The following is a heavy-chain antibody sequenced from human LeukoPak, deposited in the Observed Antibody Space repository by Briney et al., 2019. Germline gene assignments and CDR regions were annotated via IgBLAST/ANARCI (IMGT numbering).Heavy chain of an antibody. CDR2: IKSKTDGGTT. CDR1: GFTFTNAW. J-gene: IGHJ4*02. D-gene: IGHD3-22*01. V-gene: IGHV3-15*01. Sequence: GGSLRLSCAASGFTFTNAWMNWVRQAPGKGLEWVGRIKSKTDGGTTDYAAPVKGRFTISRDDSKNTLYLQMNSLKTEDTAVYYCAFKKGHYDGSGDFTGYVDCWGQGTLVTVSS. CDR3: AFKKGHYDGSGDFTGYVDC.